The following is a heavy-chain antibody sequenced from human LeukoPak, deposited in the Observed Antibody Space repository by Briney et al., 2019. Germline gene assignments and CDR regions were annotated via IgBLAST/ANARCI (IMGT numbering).Heavy chain of an antibody. Sequence: ASVKVSCKAPGYAFSSYGFSWVRQAPGQGLEWMGWISGYDGNTKSVDKLQGRVTLTTDTSTSTAYLELRSLTSDDTAVYYCARDAYGSGKGYFDYWGQGTLVTVSS. CDR2: ISGYDGNT. CDR1: GYAFSSYG. J-gene: IGHJ4*02. V-gene: IGHV1-18*01. D-gene: IGHD3-10*01. CDR3: ARDAYGSGKGYFDY.